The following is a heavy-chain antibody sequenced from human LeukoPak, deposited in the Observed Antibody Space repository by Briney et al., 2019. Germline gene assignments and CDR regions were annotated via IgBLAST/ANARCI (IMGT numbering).Heavy chain of an antibody. V-gene: IGHV3-74*01. CDR1: GFTLSSHW. CDR3: ARAPSEIGGYYPEYFQH. J-gene: IGHJ1*01. D-gene: IGHD3-22*01. Sequence: GGSLRLSCAASGFTLSSHWMHWVRQAPGKGLVWVSRIKSDGRTNYADSVKGRFTISRDNAKNTVSLQMNSLRAEDTGVYYCARAPSEIGGYYPEYFQHWGQGTLVIVSS. CDR2: IKSDGRT.